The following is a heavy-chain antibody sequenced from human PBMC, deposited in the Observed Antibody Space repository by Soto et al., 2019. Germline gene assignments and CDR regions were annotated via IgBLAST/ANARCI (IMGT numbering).Heavy chain of an antibody. Sequence: QVQRQESGPGLVKPSETLSLTCTVSGGSISSYYWSWIRQPPGKGLEWIGYIYYSGSTNYNPSLKSRVTISVDTSKNQFSLKLSSVTAADTAVYYCARRYGSSFDYWGQGTLVTVSS. D-gene: IGHD6-13*01. CDR1: GGSISSYY. J-gene: IGHJ4*02. V-gene: IGHV4-59*08. CDR3: ARRYGSSFDY. CDR2: IYYSGST.